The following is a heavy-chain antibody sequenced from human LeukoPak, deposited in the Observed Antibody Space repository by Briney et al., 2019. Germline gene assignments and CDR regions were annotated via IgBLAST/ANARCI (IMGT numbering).Heavy chain of an antibody. D-gene: IGHD3-22*01. CDR1: GYTFTSYA. CDR2: INTNTGNP. V-gene: IGHV7-4-1*02. J-gene: IGHJ3*02. CDR3: AREGENHYYDSSGHDAFDI. Sequence: GASVKVSCKASGYTFTSYAMNWVRQAPGQGLEWMGWINTNTGNPTYAQGFTGRFVFSLDTSVSTAYLQISSLKAEDTAVYYCAREGENHYYDSSGHDAFDIWGQGTMVTVSS.